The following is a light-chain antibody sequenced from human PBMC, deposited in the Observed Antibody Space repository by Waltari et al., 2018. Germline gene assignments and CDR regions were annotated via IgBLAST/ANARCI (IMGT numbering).Light chain of an antibody. CDR3: QHYVRLPVT. V-gene: IGKV3-20*01. CDR2: GAS. Sequence: ELVLTQSPGTLSLSPGERATLSCWASQSVGRSLAWYQQKRGQAPRLLIYGASTRAIGIPDRFSGSGSGTDFSLTISRLEPEDFAVYYCQHYVRLPVTFGQGTKVEI. CDR1: QSVGRS. J-gene: IGKJ1*01.